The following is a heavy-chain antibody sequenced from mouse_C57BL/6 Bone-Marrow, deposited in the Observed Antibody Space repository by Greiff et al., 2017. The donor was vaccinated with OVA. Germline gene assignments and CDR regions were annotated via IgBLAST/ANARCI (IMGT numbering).Heavy chain of an antibody. J-gene: IGHJ2*01. Sequence: QVQLQQPGAELVRPGTSVKLSCKASGYTFTSYWMHWVKQRPGQGLEWIGVIDPSDSYTNYNQKFKGKATLTVDTSSSTAYMQRSSLTSEDSAVYYCARLGEDYWGQGTTLTVSS. CDR1: GYTFTSYW. CDR3: ARLGEDY. D-gene: IGHD4-1*01. CDR2: IDPSDSYT. V-gene: IGHV1-59*01.